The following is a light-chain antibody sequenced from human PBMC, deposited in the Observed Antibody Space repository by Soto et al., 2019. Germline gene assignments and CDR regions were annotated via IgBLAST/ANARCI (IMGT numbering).Light chain of an antibody. CDR1: QSVSSH. J-gene: IGKJ1*01. CDR3: QQYDNSVWT. V-gene: IGKV3-15*01. Sequence: EIVMTQSPDTLFVSLGEGATLSCRASQSVSSHLAWYQHKPGQAPRLLIYGASTRASGIPARFSGSGSETDFTLTISRLEPEDLAVYYCQQYDNSVWTFGQGTKVDIK. CDR2: GAS.